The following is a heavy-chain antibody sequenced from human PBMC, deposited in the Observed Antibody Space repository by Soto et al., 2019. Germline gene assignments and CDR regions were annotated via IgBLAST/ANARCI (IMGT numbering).Heavy chain of an antibody. J-gene: IGHJ4*02. D-gene: IGHD6-13*01. CDR2: VYYTGTT. Sequence: PSETLSLTCTVSGGSISSYFYIWVRQPPGKGLEWIGSVYYTGTTDYNPSLKSRVTISVDTSKTQFSLNLRSVTAADTAVYYYARELAAVPRAFDYWGRGTLVTVSS. CDR3: ARELAAVPRAFDY. V-gene: IGHV4-59*01. CDR1: GGSISSYF.